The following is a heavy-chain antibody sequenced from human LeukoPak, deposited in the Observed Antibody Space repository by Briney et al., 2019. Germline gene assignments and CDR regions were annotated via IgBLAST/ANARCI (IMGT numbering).Heavy chain of an antibody. J-gene: IGHJ4*02. CDR3: ARGLAVVTATRSAFDY. D-gene: IGHD2-21*02. V-gene: IGHV1-69*01. CDR2: IIPIFGTA. CDR1: GGTFSSYA. Sequence: ASVKVSCKASGGTFSSYAISWVRQAPGQGLEWMGGIIPIFGTANYAQKFQGRVTITADESTSTANMELSSLRSEDTAVYYCARGLAVVTATRSAFDYWGQGTLVTVSS.